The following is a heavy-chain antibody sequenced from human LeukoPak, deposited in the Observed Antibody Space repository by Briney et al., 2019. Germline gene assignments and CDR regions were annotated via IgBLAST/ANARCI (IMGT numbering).Heavy chain of an antibody. D-gene: IGHD5-18*01. V-gene: IGHV3-23*01. CDR3: AKFLGGGYNYGYSFDY. CDR1: GFTFSSYA. J-gene: IGHJ4*02. CDR2: IGADGDIK. Sequence: GGSLRLSCAASGFTFSSYAMSWVRQAPGKGLEWVSGIGADGDIKYYADSVKGRFTLSRDNYENTLYLQMNSLRVEDTAVYYCAKFLGGGYNYGYSFDYWGQGTLVTVSS.